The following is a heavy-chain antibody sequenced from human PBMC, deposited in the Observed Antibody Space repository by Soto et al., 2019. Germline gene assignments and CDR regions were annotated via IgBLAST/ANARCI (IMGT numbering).Heavy chain of an antibody. CDR2: IYYSGST. CDR3: ARVSSCWWTDIDY. CDR1: GGSISSSSYY. D-gene: IGHD6-19*01. J-gene: IGHJ4*02. Sequence: QLQLQESGPGLVKPSETLSLTCTVSGGSISSSSYYWGWIRQPPGKGLEWIGSIYYSGSTYYNPSLKSRVIISVDTSKNRFCVKLSSVTAADSAVYYCARVSSCWWTDIDYWGQGTLVTVSS. V-gene: IGHV4-39*01.